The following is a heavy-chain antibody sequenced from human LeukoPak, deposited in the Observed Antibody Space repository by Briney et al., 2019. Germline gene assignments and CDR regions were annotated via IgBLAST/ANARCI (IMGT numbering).Heavy chain of an antibody. D-gene: IGHD4-17*01. CDR1: GFTFSSYA. V-gene: IGHV3-23*01. J-gene: IGHJ4*02. Sequence: PGGFLRLSCAASGFTFSSYAMSWLRQAPGKGLEWVSALSGSGGSTYYADSVKGRFTISRDNSKNTLNLQMSSLRAEDTALYYCAKESYGDYNWGQGTLVTVSS. CDR3: AKESYGDYN. CDR2: LSGSGGST.